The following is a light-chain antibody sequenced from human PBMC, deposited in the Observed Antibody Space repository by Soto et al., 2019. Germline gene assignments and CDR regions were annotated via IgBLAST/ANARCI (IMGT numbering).Light chain of an antibody. CDR3: QQCDSTPIT. J-gene: IGKJ5*01. V-gene: IGKV3-20*01. Sequence: EIMRWRTPRTPSLSLEEQATPSPGASQSVSSSYLAWYQQKPGQAPRLLIYGAPSRATGIPDRFSGSGSGTDFTLTISSLQPEDFATYYCQQCDSTPITFGQGTLLDI. CDR2: GAP. CDR1: QSVSSSY.